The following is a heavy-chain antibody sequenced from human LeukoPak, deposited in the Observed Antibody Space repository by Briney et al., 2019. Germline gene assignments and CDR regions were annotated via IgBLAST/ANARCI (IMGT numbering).Heavy chain of an antibody. D-gene: IGHD1-1*01. V-gene: IGHV3-7*01. Sequence: PGGSLRLSCAASGFTFSSYWMSWVRQAPGKGLEWVANIKQDGSEKYYVDSVKGRFTISRDNAKNSLYLQMNSLRAEDTAVYYCARSPPGAGTTRRLSYYYYYMDVWGKGTTVTVSS. CDR3: ARSPPGAGTTRRLSYYYYYMDV. J-gene: IGHJ6*03. CDR1: GFTFSSYW. CDR2: IKQDGSEK.